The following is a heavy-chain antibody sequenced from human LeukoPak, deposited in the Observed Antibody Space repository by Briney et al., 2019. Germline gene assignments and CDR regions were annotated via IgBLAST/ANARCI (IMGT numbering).Heavy chain of an antibody. V-gene: IGHV3-30*02. J-gene: IGHJ4*02. CDR3: AKWAVLLWFGESSSGYYFDY. D-gene: IGHD3-10*01. Sequence: GGSLRLSCAASGFTFSSSGMHWVRQAPGKGLEWVAVIWYDGSNKYYADSVKGRFTISRENSKNTLYLQMNSLRAEDTAVYYCAKWAVLLWFGESSSGYYFDYWGQGALVTVSS. CDR2: IWYDGSNK. CDR1: GFTFSSSG.